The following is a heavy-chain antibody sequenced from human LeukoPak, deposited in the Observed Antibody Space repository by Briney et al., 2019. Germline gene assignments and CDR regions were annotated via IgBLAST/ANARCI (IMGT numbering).Heavy chain of an antibody. CDR3: ANRDY. Sequence: GRSLRLSCAASGFTFDDYAMHWVRQAPGKGLEWVSGISWNSGSIGYADSVKGRFTISRDNAKNSLYLQMNSLRAEDTALYYCANRDYWGQGTLVSVSS. V-gene: IGHV3-9*01. CDR1: GFTFDDYA. CDR2: ISWNSGSI. J-gene: IGHJ4*02.